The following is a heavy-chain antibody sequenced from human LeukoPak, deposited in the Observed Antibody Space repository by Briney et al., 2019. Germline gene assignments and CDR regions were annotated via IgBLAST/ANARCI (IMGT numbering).Heavy chain of an antibody. CDR2: IHTSGGST. CDR3: ARGDDHYYYALDV. D-gene: IGHD5-24*01. V-gene: IGHV1-46*01. J-gene: IGHJ6*02. Sequence: ASVKVSCKAAGDTFTNYFVHWVRQAPGQGPEWVGLIHTSGGSTTYAQKFQGRVTMTGDTSTSTVYMELSSLRSEDTAVYYCARGDDHYYYALDVWGQGTTVAVS. CDR1: GDTFTNYF.